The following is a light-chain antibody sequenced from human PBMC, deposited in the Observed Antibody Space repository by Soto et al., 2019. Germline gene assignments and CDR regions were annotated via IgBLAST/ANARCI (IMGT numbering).Light chain of an antibody. Sequence: EIVLTQSQATLYLSPGERATLSCRASQSVSSYLAWYQQKPGQAPRLLIYDASNRATGIPARFSGSVSGTDFTLTISSLEPEDFAVYYCQQRSNWPSTFGGGTKVEIK. J-gene: IGKJ4*01. V-gene: IGKV3-11*01. CDR2: DAS. CDR3: QQRSNWPST. CDR1: QSVSSY.